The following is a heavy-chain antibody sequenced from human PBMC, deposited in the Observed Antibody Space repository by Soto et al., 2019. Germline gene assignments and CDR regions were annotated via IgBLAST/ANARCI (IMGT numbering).Heavy chain of an antibody. V-gene: IGHV3-48*01. D-gene: IGHD6-13*01. CDR3: ARHPERIAEIGWFDP. Sequence: SLRLSCAASGFTFSSYSMNWVRQAPAKGLEWVSYISSSSSTIYYADSVKGRFTISRDNAKNSLYLQMNSLRAEDTAVYYCARHPERIAEIGWFDPWGQGTLVTVSS. CDR1: GFTFSSYS. CDR2: ISSSSSTI. J-gene: IGHJ5*02.